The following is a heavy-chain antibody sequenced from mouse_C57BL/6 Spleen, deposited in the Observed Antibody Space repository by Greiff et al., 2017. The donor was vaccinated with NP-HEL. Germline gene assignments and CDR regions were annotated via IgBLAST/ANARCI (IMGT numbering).Heavy chain of an antibody. Sequence: QVQLQQSGAELVRPGTSVKVSCKASGYAFTNYLIEWVKQRPGQGLEWIGVINPGSGGTNYNEKFKGKATLTADKSSSTAYMQLSSLTSEDSAVYFCARKGSYFYAMDYWGQGTSVTVSS. CDR1: GYAFTNYL. D-gene: IGHD1-1*01. J-gene: IGHJ4*01. CDR2: INPGSGGT. V-gene: IGHV1-54*01. CDR3: ARKGSYFYAMDY.